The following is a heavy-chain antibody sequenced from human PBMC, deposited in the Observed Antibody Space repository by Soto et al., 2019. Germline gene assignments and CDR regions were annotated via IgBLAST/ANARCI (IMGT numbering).Heavy chain of an antibody. D-gene: IGHD3-16*02. J-gene: IGHJ4*02. CDR1: GGSISSSSYY. Sequence: SETLSLTCTVSGGSISSSSYYWGWIRQPPGKGLEWIGSIYYSGSTYYNPSLKSRVTISVDTSKNQFSLKLSSVTAADTAVYYCARGFMITFGGVIVIPPDYWGQGTLVTVSS. CDR3: ARGFMITFGGVIVIPPDY. CDR2: IYYSGST. V-gene: IGHV4-39*01.